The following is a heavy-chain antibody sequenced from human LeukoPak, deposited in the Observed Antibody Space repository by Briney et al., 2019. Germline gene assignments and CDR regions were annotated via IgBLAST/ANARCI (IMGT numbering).Heavy chain of an antibody. CDR1: GFTFSSYW. D-gene: IGHD3-9*01. Sequence: PGGSLRLSCAASGFTFSSYWMHWVRQAPGKGLVWVSRINSDGSSTSCADSVKGRFTISRDNAKNTLYLQMNSLRAEDTAVYYCAREMDYDILTGYYFGFDYWGQGTLVTVSS. V-gene: IGHV3-74*01. J-gene: IGHJ4*02. CDR2: INSDGSST. CDR3: AREMDYDILTGYYFGFDY.